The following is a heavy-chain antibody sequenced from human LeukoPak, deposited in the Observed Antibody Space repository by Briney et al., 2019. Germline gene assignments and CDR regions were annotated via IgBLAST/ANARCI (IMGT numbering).Heavy chain of an antibody. D-gene: IGHD1-7*01. CDR3: ARAITGTTMAFDI. V-gene: IGHV4-39*07. J-gene: IGHJ3*02. Sequence: SETLSLTCTVSGGSISSSSYYWGWIRQPPGKGLEWIGSIYYSGSTYYNPSLKSRVTISVDTSKNQFSLKLSSVTAADTAVYYCARAITGTTMAFDIWGQGTMVTVSS. CDR2: IYYSGST. CDR1: GGSISSSSYY.